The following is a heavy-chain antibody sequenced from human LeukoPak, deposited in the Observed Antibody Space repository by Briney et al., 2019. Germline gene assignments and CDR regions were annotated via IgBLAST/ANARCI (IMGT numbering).Heavy chain of an antibody. Sequence: SETLSLTCTVSGYSISSGYYWGWIRQPPGKGLEWIGSIYHSGSTYYNPSLKSRVTISVDTSKNQFSLKLSSVTAADTAVYYCARHDSSGWYDDYFDYWGQGTLVTVSS. CDR3: ARHDSSGWYDDYFDY. D-gene: IGHD6-19*01. J-gene: IGHJ4*02. CDR2: IYHSGST. V-gene: IGHV4-38-2*02. CDR1: GYSISSGYY.